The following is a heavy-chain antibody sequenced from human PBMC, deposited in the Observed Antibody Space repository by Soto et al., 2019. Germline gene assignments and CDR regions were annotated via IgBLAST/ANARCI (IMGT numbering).Heavy chain of an antibody. CDR3: AKAGGGFGDFVHH. J-gene: IGHJ4*02. CDR1: GFTFSSYG. CDR2: ILYDGSDK. Sequence: VGSLRLSCAASGFTFSSYGMHWVRQAPGKGLEWVTGILYDGSDKYYADSVKGRFTISRENSKNTLYLQMNSLRTEDSAVYYCAKAGGGFGDFVHHWGQGTPVTVSS. V-gene: IGHV3-30*18. D-gene: IGHD3-10*01.